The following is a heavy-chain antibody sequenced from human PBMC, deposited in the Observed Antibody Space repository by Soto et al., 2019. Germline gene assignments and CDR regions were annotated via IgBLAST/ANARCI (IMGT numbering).Heavy chain of an antibody. V-gene: IGHV4-30-2*01. CDR3: ARASGYDALSRGWYWNYFDY. CDR1: GGSISSGGYS. Sequence: SETLSLTCAVSGGSISSGGYSWSWIRQPPGKGLEWIGYIYHSGSTYYNPSLKSRVTISVDRSKNQFSLKLSSVTAADTAVYYCARASGYDALSRGWYWNYFDYWGQGTLVTVSS. J-gene: IGHJ4*02. CDR2: IYHSGST. D-gene: IGHD5-12*01.